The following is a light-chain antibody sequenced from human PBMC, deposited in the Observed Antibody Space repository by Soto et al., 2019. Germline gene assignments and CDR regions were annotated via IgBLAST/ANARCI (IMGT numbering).Light chain of an antibody. CDR2: GVY. CDR1: QIIRSFY. V-gene: IGKV3-20*01. Sequence: DIVFTQSPGPLSLYTGETATLSCRASQIIRSFYFGWYQKKPGQSPRLLIDGVYSRATGTPDRFSGSGSGTDLTLTIIRLEPEDAAVYYCQFYGSLLITFGQGTLLEIK. J-gene: IGKJ5*01. CDR3: QFYGSLLIT.